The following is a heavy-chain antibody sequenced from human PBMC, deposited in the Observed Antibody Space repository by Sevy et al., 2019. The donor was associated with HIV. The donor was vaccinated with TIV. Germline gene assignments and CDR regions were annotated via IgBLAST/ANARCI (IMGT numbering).Heavy chain of an antibody. V-gene: IGHV3-23*01. CDR3: ARVEGDGDHTNPIDY. D-gene: IGHD1-26*01. J-gene: IGHJ4*02. CDR1: GFSFDSYG. Sequence: GGSLRLSCAVSGFSFDSYGMTWVRQAPGKGLEWVSAISGSGTRTYYADSVKGRFTISRDNSKNTLYLQMNSLRAEDTAVYYCARVEGDGDHTNPIDYWGQGTLVTVSS. CDR2: ISGSGTRT.